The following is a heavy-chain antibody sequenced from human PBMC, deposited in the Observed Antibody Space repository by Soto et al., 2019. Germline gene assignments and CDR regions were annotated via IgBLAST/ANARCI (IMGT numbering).Heavy chain of an antibody. J-gene: IGHJ6*02. D-gene: IGHD3-22*01. CDR2: TIPIFGTA. CDR3: ARDGGYYYDSSGAIYGMDV. V-gene: IGHV1-69*13. Sequence: ASVKVSCKASGGTFSSYAISWVRQAPGQGLEWMGGTIPIFGTANYAQKFQGRVTITADESTSTAYMELSSLRSEDTAVYYCARDGGYYYDSSGAIYGMDVWGQGTTVTVSS. CDR1: GGTFSSYA.